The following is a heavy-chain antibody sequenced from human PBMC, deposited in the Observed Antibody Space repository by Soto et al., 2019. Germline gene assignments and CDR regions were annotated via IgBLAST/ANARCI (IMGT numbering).Heavy chain of an antibody. CDR1: GFTSSNAW. CDR3: TKDVGRGVQPWYYGRGV. J-gene: IGHJ6*02. V-gene: IGHV3-15*01. Sequence: ESGGGLVKPGGSLRLPGAASGFTSSNAWMSWVRQVPGKGLERVGRIKSKSDGGTADYAAPVKGRFTISRDDSKNTLYLQMTSLTTDDTAVYYCTKDVGRGVQPWYYGRGVWGQGTAVTVSS. CDR2: IKSKSDGGTA. D-gene: IGHD3-10*01.